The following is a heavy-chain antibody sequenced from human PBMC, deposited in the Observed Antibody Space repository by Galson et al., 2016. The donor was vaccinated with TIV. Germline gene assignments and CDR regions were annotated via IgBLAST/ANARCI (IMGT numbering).Heavy chain of an antibody. D-gene: IGHD2-21*01. J-gene: IGHJ6*02. CDR3: ARDRRHCGNECFLRYYYGMDA. V-gene: IGHV1-8*02. CDR1: GYTFTSYD. CDR2: MNPNSGNT. Sequence: SVKVSCKASGYTFTSYDINWVRQATGQGLEWMGWMNPNSGNTGYAQKFRGRVTMTSNTSVRTAYMELSSLRPEDTAVYFCARDRRHCGNECFLRYYYGMDAWGQGTTVTVSS.